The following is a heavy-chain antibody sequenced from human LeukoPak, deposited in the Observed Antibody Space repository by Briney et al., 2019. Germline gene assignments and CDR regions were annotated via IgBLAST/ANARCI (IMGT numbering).Heavy chain of an antibody. J-gene: IGHJ4*02. D-gene: IGHD6-19*01. Sequence: GGSLRLSCAASGFTFRTFAMDWVRQAPGKGLERVEAIWFDGTEGPDKNSADSVRGRFLISRDDSKNKLFLQMNNLRAEDTGVYYCAKEAGSGWRYFDNWGQGTLVTVSS. V-gene: IGHV3-33*06. CDR1: GFTFRTFA. CDR3: AKEAGSGWRYFDN. CDR2: IWFDGTEGPDK.